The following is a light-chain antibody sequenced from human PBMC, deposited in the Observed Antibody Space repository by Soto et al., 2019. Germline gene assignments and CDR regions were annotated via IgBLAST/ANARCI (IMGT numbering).Light chain of an antibody. Sequence: DIEMTQTPSSLSASVGDGVTITVRASQSISSYVSWYQQKPGKAPKLLIYAASRLESGVPSRFSGSRSGTDFTLTISSLQPEDFATYYCQQTYSRMTFGQGTKVDI. J-gene: IGKJ1*01. CDR2: AAS. CDR1: QSISSY. V-gene: IGKV1-39*01. CDR3: QQTYSRMT.